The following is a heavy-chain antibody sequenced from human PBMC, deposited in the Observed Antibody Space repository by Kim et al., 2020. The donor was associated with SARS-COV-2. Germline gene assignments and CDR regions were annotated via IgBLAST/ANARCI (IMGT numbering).Heavy chain of an antibody. Sequence: SETLSLTCTVSGGSITSYYWSWIRQPPGKGLEYIGYIFYTGTTNYNPSLKSRVTISVDVSKNQFSLKLTSVTAADTALYFCARVVPITYYNRGTFDFWG. CDR2: IFYTGTT. J-gene: IGHJ4*01. D-gene: IGHD3-10*01. CDR1: GGSITSYY. CDR3: ARVVPITYYNRGTFDF. V-gene: IGHV4-59*01.